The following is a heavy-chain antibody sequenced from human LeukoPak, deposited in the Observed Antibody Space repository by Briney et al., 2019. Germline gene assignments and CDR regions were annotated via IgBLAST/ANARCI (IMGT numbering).Heavy chain of an antibody. D-gene: IGHD3-22*01. V-gene: IGHV4-59*08. J-gene: IGHJ4*02. CDR3: ARHEPRYSYDSSGYLKN. Sequence: SETLSLTCTVSGGSISSYYWSWIRQPPGKGLEWIGYIYYSGSTNYNPSLKSRVTISVDTSKNQFSLKLSSVTAADTAVYYCARHEPRYSYDSSGYLKNWGQGTLVTVSS. CDR2: IYYSGST. CDR1: GGSISSYY.